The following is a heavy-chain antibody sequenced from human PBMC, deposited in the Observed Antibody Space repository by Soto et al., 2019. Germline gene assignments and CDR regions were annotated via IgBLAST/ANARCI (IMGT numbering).Heavy chain of an antibody. CDR3: AKPPPPLIVGAYNYYGMDV. CDR2: ISYDGSNK. CDR1: GFTFSSYG. Sequence: GGSLRLSCAASGFTFSSYGMHWVRQAPGKGLEWVAVISYDGSNKYYADSVKGRFTISRDNSKNTLYLQMNSLSAEDPVVFSCAKPPPPLIVGAYNYYGMDVWGQGTTVTVSS. V-gene: IGHV3-30*18. D-gene: IGHD1-26*01. J-gene: IGHJ6*02.